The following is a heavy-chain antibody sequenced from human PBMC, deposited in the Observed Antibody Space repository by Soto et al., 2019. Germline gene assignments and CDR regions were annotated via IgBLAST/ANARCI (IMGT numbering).Heavy chain of an antibody. CDR3: ASSLGWYAIDY. CDR2: MSHIGSV. Sequence: QVLLQESGPGLVQPSGTLSLSCVVSGVSIGSNYYWGWVRQPPGKGLEWLGDMSHIGSVNYNPSLKSRVTISMEKSQNQFSLKLNSVTAADTAVYYCASSLGWYAIDYWGQGTLVIVSS. D-gene: IGHD6-19*01. CDR1: GVSIGSNYY. J-gene: IGHJ4*02. V-gene: IGHV4-4*02.